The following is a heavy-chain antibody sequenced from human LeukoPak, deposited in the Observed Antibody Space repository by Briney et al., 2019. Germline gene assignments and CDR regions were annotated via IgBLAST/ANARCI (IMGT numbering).Heavy chain of an antibody. CDR3: AREIVEMAPEAAFDI. CDR2: INSDGSST. J-gene: IGHJ3*02. CDR1: GFTFSSYW. D-gene: IGHD5-24*01. V-gene: IGHV3-74*01. Sequence: GGSLRLSCAASGFTFSSYWMHWVRQAPGKGLVWVSRINSDGSSTSYAASVKGRFTISRDNAKNTLYLQMNSLRAEDTAVYYCAREIVEMAPEAAFDIWGQGTMVTVSS.